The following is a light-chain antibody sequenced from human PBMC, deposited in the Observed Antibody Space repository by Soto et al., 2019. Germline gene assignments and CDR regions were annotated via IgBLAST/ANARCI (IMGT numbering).Light chain of an antibody. V-gene: IGKV3-15*01. CDR3: QQYNNWPPWT. J-gene: IGKJ1*01. Sequence: EIVMTQSPAILSVSPGESVTLSCRASQTISDNLAWYQQKPGQAPRLLIYGASTRATGIPARFSGSGSGTEFTLTISSLQSEDFAVYYCQQYNNWPPWTFGQGTKVEI. CDR2: GAS. CDR1: QTISDN.